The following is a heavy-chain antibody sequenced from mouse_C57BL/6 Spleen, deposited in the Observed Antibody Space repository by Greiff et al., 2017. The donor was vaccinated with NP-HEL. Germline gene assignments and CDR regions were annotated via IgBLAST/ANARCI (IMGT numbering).Heavy chain of an antibody. CDR2: IYPGSGST. D-gene: IGHD2-5*01. Sequence: QVQLQQPGAELVKPGASVKMSCKASGYTFTSYWITWVKQRPGQGLEWIGDIYPGSGSTNYNEKFKSKATLTVDTSSSTAYMQLSSLTSEDSAVYYRAREGAYYSNYFYYAMDYWGQGTSVTVSS. V-gene: IGHV1-55*01. CDR1: GYTFTSYW. J-gene: IGHJ4*01. CDR3: AREGAYYSNYFYYAMDY.